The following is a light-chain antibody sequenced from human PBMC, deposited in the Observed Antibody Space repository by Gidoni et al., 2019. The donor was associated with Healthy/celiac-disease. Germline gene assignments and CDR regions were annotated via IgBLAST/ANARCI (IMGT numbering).Light chain of an antibody. V-gene: IGKV1-39*01. CDR3: QQSYSTPMYT. CDR2: AAS. Sequence: INLTQSPSSLSASVGDRVTITCRASQSISSYLNWYQQKPGKAPKLLIYAASSLQSGVPSRFSGSGSGTDFTLTISSLQPEDFATYYCQQSYSTPMYTFGQGTKLEIK. J-gene: IGKJ2*01. CDR1: QSISSY.